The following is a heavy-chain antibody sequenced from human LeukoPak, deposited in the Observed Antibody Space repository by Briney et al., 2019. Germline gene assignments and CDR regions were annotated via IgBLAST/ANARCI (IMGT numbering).Heavy chain of an antibody. D-gene: IGHD3-22*01. J-gene: IGHJ4*02. CDR1: GFTFSSYS. CDR3: ARDFGYDSSGYPYYFDY. V-gene: IGHV3-21*01. CDR2: ISSSSSYI. Sequence: GGSLRLSCAASGFTFSSYSMNWVRQAPGKGLEWVSSISSSSSYIYYADSVKGRFTISRDNAKNSLYLQMNSLRAEDTAVYYCARDFGYDSSGYPYYFDYWGQGTLVTVSS.